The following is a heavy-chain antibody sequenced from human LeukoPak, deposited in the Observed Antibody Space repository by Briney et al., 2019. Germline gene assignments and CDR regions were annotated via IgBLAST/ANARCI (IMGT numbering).Heavy chain of an antibody. D-gene: IGHD4/OR15-4a*01. V-gene: IGHV4-4*07. J-gene: IGHJ2*01. CDR3: ARETPLTHFDL. CDR1: GGSISGNY. CDR2: IYSSGST. Sequence: SETLSLTCTVSGGSISGNYWSWIRQPAGKRLEWIGRIYSSGSTNYNPSLKSRVTVSVDTSKNQFSLKLSSVTAADTAVYYCARETPLTHFDLWGRGTLVTVSS.